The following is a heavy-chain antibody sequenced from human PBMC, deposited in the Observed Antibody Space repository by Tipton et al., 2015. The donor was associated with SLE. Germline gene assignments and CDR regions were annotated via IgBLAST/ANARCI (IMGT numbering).Heavy chain of an antibody. D-gene: IGHD2-8*02. Sequence: TLSLTCTVSGGSITSTTFWWGWIRQPPGKNLEWIGSILYAGGTTYYNPSLKSRVAIDIDASKNQFSLRLTSVTAADTAIYYCARHQDTAVVVSAVDFWGQGKMVMVSS. CDR3: ARHQDTAVVVSAVDF. CDR1: GGSITSTTFW. J-gene: IGHJ4*02. CDR2: ILYAGGTT. V-gene: IGHV4-39*01.